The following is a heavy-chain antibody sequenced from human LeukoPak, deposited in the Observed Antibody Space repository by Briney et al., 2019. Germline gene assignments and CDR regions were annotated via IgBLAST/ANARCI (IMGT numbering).Heavy chain of an antibody. V-gene: IGHV7-4-1*02. CDR3: ARDGGKDIVVVPAAIPLNY. CDR2: INTNTGNP. Sequence: ASVKVSCKASGYTFTSYAMNWVRQAPGQGLEWMGWINTNTGNPTYAQGFTGRFVFSLDTSVSTAYLQISSLKAEDTAVYYCARDGGKDIVVVPAAIPLNYWGQGTLVTVSS. J-gene: IGHJ4*02. CDR1: GYTFTSYA. D-gene: IGHD2-2*02.